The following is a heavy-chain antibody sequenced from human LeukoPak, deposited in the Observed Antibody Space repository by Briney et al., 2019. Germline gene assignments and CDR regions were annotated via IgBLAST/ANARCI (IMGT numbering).Heavy chain of an antibody. D-gene: IGHD1-26*01. V-gene: IGHV1-46*01. Sequence: ASVKVSCKASGYTFTTHFIHWVRQAPGQGLQWMVMINPSGGSAIYAQKFQGRVTMTSDTSTSTVYMELRSLRSEDTALYFCARERGELHRELDSWGQGTLVTVCS. J-gene: IGHJ4*02. CDR2: INPSGGSA. CDR3: ARERGELHRELDS. CDR1: GYTFTTHF.